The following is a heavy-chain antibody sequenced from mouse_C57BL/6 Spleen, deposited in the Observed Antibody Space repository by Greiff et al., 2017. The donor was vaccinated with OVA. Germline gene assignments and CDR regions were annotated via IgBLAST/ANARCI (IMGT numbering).Heavy chain of an antibody. V-gene: IGHV1-64*01. Sequence: QVQLEQPGAELVKPGASVKLSCKASGYTFTSYWMHWVKQRPGQGLEWIGMIHPNSGSTNYNEKFKSKATLTVDKSSSTAYMQLSSLTSEDSAVYYCARDSYGSLDYWGQGTTLTVSS. J-gene: IGHJ2*01. CDR1: GYTFTSYW. CDR3: ARDSYGSLDY. CDR2: IHPNSGST. D-gene: IGHD1-1*01.